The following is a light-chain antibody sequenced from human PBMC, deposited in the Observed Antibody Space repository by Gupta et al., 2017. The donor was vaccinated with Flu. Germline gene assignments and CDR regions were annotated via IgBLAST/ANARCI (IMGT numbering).Light chain of an antibody. Sequence: DIQMTQSPSTLSASVGDRVTITCRASQSISSRLAWYQQKPGKAPKLVIYEASSLQSGVASRFSGSGSGTEFTLSISSLQPDDFATYYCQQYKSYLSFGQGTKVEIK. V-gene: IGKV1-5*03. CDR3: QQYKSYLS. CDR1: QSISSR. J-gene: IGKJ1*01. CDR2: EAS.